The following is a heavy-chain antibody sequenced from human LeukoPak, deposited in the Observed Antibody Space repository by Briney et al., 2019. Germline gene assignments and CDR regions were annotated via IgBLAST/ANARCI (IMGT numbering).Heavy chain of an antibody. J-gene: IGHJ6*04. D-gene: IGHD4-17*01. Sequence: SVKVSCKASVCTFSSYAISWVRQAPGQGLEWMGGIIPIFGTANYAQKFQGRVTITADESTTTAYMELSSLKSEDTAVYYCARVKGNDYGDYGYYYGMDVWGKGTTVTVSS. CDR3: ARVKGNDYGDYGYYYGMDV. CDR1: VCTFSSYA. CDR2: IIPIFGTA. V-gene: IGHV1-69*13.